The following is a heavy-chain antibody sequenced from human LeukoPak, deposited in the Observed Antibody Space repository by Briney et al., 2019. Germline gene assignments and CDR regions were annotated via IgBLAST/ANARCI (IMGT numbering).Heavy chain of an antibody. CDR2: ISYDGSNK. CDR3: AKMRGDYGDYDDAFDI. J-gene: IGHJ3*02. D-gene: IGHD4-17*01. CDR1: GFTFSSYA. Sequence: GGSLRLSCAASGFTFSSYAMHWVRQAPGKGLEWVAVISYDGSNKYYADSVKGRFTISRDNSKNTLYLQMNSLGSEDTAVYYCAKMRGDYGDYDDAFDIWGQGTMVTVSS. V-gene: IGHV3-30-3*02.